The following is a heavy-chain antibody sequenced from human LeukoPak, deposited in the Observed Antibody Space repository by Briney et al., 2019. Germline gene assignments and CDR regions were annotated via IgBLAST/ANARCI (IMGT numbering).Heavy chain of an antibody. CDR3: ARVRGDYVNLFDP. CDR1: GGSVSSGSYH. J-gene: IGHJ5*02. CDR2: THYSGNT. D-gene: IGHD4-17*01. V-gene: IGHV4-61*01. Sequence: SETLSLTCTVSGGSVSSGSYHWSWIRQLPGKGLEWIGYTHYSGNTYYNPSLKRRVTISLDTSKKQFSLWLRSVTAADTAVYYCARVRGDYVNLFDPWGQGTLVTVSS.